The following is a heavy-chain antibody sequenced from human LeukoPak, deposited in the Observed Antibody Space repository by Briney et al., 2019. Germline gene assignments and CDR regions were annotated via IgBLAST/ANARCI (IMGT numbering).Heavy chain of an antibody. D-gene: IGHD2-2*01. J-gene: IGHJ4*02. CDR3: ATSRGYCSSTSCSVFDY. CDR2: INPNSGGT. V-gene: IGHV1-2*02. Sequence: ASVKVSCKASGYTFTGYYMHWVRQAPGQGLEWMGWINPNSGGTNYAQKFQGRVTMTRDTSINTAYMDLSRLRSDDTAVYYCATSRGYCSSTSCSVFDYWGQGTLVTVSS. CDR1: GYTFTGYY.